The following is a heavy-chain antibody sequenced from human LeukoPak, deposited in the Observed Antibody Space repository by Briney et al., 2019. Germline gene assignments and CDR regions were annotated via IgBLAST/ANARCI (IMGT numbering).Heavy chain of an antibody. J-gene: IGHJ5*02. D-gene: IGHD5-24*01. CDR3: TRRNMADASIDL. CDR1: GGSISGRW. CDR2: ILHSGIT. Sequence: PSETLSLTCTVSGGSISGRWCTWVRQPPGEGLGWIGDILHSGITNYNPSLKSRLSILVDTSKNQFSLKLNSVTAADTAMYYCTRRNMADASIDLWGQGTLVIASS. V-gene: IGHV4-59*11.